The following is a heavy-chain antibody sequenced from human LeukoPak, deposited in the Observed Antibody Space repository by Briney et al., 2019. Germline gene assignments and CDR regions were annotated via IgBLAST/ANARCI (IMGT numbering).Heavy chain of an antibody. CDR3: ARHHGITIFGVGDYYYMDV. J-gene: IGHJ6*03. V-gene: IGHV5-51*01. Sequence: GESLKISCKGSGYSFTSYWIGWVRQIPGKGLEWMGIIYPGDSDTRYSPSFQGQVTISADKSISTAYLQWSSLKASDTAMYYCARHHGITIFGVGDYYYMDVWGKGTTVTVSS. D-gene: IGHD3-3*01. CDR1: GYSFTSYW. CDR2: IYPGDSDT.